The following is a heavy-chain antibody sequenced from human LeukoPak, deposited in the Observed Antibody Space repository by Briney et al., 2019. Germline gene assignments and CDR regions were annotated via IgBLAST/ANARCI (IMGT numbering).Heavy chain of an antibody. CDR1: CGSISSYY. Sequence: NPSETLSLTCTVSCGSISSYYWSWIRQPPGKGLEWIGYIYYSGSTNYNPSLKSRVTISVDTSKNQFSLKLSSVTAADTAVYYCARHSSGRYVLAYGGLDYWGQGTLVTVSS. CDR2: IYYSGST. D-gene: IGHD1-26*01. CDR3: ARHSSGRYVLAYGGLDY. J-gene: IGHJ4*02. V-gene: IGHV4-59*08.